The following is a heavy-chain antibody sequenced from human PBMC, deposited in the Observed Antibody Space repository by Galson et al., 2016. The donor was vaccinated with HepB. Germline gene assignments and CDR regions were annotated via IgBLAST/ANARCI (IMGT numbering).Heavy chain of an antibody. Sequence: SLRLSCAASGFTFSSFGMHWDRQAPGKGLEWVAVISSDGNNKYFADSVKGRFTISRDNSENTLYLQMNSLRAEDTAVYYCATPLGYCSGGTCYGGYFYGMDVWGQGTTVIVSS. CDR3: ATPLGYCSGGTCYGGYFYGMDV. V-gene: IGHV3-30*03. CDR2: ISSDGNNK. D-gene: IGHD2-15*01. CDR1: GFTFSSFG. J-gene: IGHJ6*02.